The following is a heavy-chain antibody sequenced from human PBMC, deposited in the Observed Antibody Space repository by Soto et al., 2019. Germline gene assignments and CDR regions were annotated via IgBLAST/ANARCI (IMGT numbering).Heavy chain of an antibody. D-gene: IGHD3-10*01. V-gene: IGHV4-59*08. CDR1: GGSISSYY. CDR3: ARHVPVQGVANWFDP. Sequence: SETLSLTCTFSGGSISSYYWSWIRQPPGKGLEWIGYIYYSGSTNYNPSLKSRVTISVDTSKNQFSLKLSSVTAADTAVYYCARHVPVQGVANWFDPWGQGTLVTVSS. CDR2: IYYSGST. J-gene: IGHJ5*02.